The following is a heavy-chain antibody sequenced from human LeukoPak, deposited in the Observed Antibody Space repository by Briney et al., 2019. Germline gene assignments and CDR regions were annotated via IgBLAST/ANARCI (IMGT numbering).Heavy chain of an antibody. CDR2: IYYSGST. V-gene: IGHV4-30-4*01. J-gene: IGHJ4*02. D-gene: IGHD5-18*01. Sequence: SETLSLTCTVSGGAVSSGDYYWSWIRQPPGKGLEWIGYIYYSGSTYYNPSLKSRVTISVDTSKNQFSLKLSSVTAADTAVYYCARGGSYGDYWGQGTLVTVSS. CDR1: GGAVSSGDYY. CDR3: ARGGSYGDY.